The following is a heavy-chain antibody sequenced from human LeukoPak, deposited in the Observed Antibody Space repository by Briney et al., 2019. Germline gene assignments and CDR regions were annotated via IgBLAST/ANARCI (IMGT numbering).Heavy chain of an antibody. Sequence: ASVKVSCKASGYTLTGYYMHWVRQAPGHGLEWMGWMNPNSGGTKSAQKFQGRVTMTRDTSISTAYMELSRLTSDDTAMYYCARDKLGLGELSLYDQWGQGTLVTVSS. D-gene: IGHD3-16*02. CDR1: GYTLTGYY. V-gene: IGHV1-2*02. CDR2: MNPNSGGT. J-gene: IGHJ5*02. CDR3: ARDKLGLGELSLYDQ.